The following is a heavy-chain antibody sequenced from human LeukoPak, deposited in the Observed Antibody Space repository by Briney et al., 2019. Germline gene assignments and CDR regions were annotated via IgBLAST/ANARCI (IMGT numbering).Heavy chain of an antibody. Sequence: ASVKVSCKASGYTFTSYAMNWVRQAPGQGLEWMGWINTNTGNPTYAQGFTGRFVFSLDTSVSTAYLQISSLKAEDTAVYYCASPEGAYCGGDCPARAFDYWGEGTLVGVCS. CDR2: INTNTGNP. J-gene: IGHJ4*02. D-gene: IGHD2-21*02. CDR3: ASPEGAYCGGDCPARAFDY. V-gene: IGHV7-4-1*02. CDR1: GYTFTSYA.